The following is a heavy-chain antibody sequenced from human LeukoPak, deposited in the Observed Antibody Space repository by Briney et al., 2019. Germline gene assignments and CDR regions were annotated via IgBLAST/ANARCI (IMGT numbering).Heavy chain of an antibody. Sequence: GESLKISCKASGYSFTDYWIGWVRQMPGKGLEWMGIIYPGDSDTRYSPSFQGQVTISADKSISTAYLQWSSLKASDTAMYYCARFRDYYDSSGHIDYWGQGTLVTVSS. J-gene: IGHJ4*02. CDR1: GYSFTDYW. V-gene: IGHV5-51*01. CDR3: ARFRDYYDSSGHIDY. D-gene: IGHD3-22*01. CDR2: IYPGDSDT.